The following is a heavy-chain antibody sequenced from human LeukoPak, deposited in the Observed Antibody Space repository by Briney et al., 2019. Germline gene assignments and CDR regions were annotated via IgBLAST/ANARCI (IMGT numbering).Heavy chain of an antibody. CDR3: ARAPGYCSSTSCWYYYYGMDV. Sequence: SETLSLTCAVYGGSFSGYYWGWIRQPPGKGLEWIGSIYYSGSTSYNPSLKSRVTISVDTSKNQFSLKLSSVTAADTAVYYCARAPGYCSSTSCWYYYYGMDVWGQGTTVTVSS. J-gene: IGHJ6*02. D-gene: IGHD2-2*01. V-gene: IGHV4-34*01. CDR1: GGSFSGYY. CDR2: IYYSGST.